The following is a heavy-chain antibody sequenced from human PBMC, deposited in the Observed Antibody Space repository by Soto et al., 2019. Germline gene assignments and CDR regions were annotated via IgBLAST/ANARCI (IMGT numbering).Heavy chain of an antibody. D-gene: IGHD5-18*01. CDR2: IDPSDSQT. Sequence: PGESLKISCKGPGYSFAGYWITWVRQKPGKGLEWMGRIDPSDSQTYYSPSFRGHVTISVTKSITTVFLQWSSLRASDTAMYYCARQICDSDTGPHFQYYFDTWGQGTPVTVSS. CDR1: GYSFAGYW. J-gene: IGHJ4*02. V-gene: IGHV5-10-1*01. CDR3: ARQICDSDTGPHFQYYFDT.